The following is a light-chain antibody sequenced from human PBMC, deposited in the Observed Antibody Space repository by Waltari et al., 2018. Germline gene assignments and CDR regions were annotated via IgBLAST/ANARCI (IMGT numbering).Light chain of an antibody. Sequence: DLQMTQSPSTLSASVGDRVTITCRASQTVSTWLAWYQQKPGKAPKLLIYKTSILESGVPSRFSGSGSGTDFTLTISRLQPDDFATYFCHQYSSFSQTFGQGTRVEVK. J-gene: IGKJ1*01. CDR2: KTS. CDR3: HQYSSFSQT. V-gene: IGKV1-5*03. CDR1: QTVSTW.